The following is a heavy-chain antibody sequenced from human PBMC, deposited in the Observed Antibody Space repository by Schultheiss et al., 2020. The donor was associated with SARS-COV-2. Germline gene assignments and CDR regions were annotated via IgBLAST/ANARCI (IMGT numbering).Heavy chain of an antibody. J-gene: IGHJ4*02. CDR3: ARDIGGQGEMATTPFDY. CDR1: GGSISSYY. V-gene: IGHV4-59*12. D-gene: IGHD5-24*01. Sequence: SETLSLTCTVSGGSISSYYWSWIRQHPGKGLEWIGYIYYSGSTYYNPSLESRVTISLDTSKNQFSLQLNSVTPEDTAVYYCARDIGGQGEMATTPFDYWGQGTRVTVSS. CDR2: IYYSGST.